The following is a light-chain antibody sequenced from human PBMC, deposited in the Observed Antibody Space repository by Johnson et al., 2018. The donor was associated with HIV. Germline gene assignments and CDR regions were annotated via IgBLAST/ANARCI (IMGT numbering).Light chain of an antibody. Sequence: QSVLTQPPSVSAAPGQKVTISCSGTSSNIGNNYVSCYQKLPGAAPNLPIYENNHRPSGIPARFSGSKSGPSATLAFTRLQPGDEADYYCGTWDISLSAGGVFGPGTKVTVL. J-gene: IGLJ1*01. CDR1: SSNIGNNY. V-gene: IGLV1-51*02. CDR2: ENN. CDR3: GTWDISLSAGGV.